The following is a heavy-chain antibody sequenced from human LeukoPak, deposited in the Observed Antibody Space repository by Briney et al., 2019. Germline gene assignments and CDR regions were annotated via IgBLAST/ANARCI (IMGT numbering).Heavy chain of an antibody. V-gene: IGHV3-74*03. J-gene: IGHJ4*02. CDR2: ISPDGSTT. CDR1: GFTFSRYW. Sequence: GGSLRLSCAASGFTFSRYWMHWVRQAPGKGLMWVSRISPDGSTTLYADSVKGRFTISRDNAKNSLFLQVNSLRAEDTAVYYCAELDSSSPRNWGQGTLVTVSS. D-gene: IGHD6-13*01. CDR3: AELDSSSPRN.